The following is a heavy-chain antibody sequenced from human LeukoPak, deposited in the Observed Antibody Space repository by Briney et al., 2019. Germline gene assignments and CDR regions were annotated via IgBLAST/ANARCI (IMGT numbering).Heavy chain of an antibody. CDR1: GGTFSSYA. D-gene: IGHD3-10*01. J-gene: IGHJ5*02. CDR2: IIPIFGTA. CDR3: ARDPPDGSGSYYNWFDP. Sequence: GASVKVSCKASGGTFSSYAINWVRQAPGQGLEWMGGIIPIFGTANYAQKFQGRVTITADKSTSTAYMELSSLRSEDTAVYYRARDPPDGSGSYYNWFDPWGQGTLVTVSS. V-gene: IGHV1-69*06.